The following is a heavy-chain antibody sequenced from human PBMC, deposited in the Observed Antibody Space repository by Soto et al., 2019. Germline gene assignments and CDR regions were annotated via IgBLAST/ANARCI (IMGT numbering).Heavy chain of an antibody. CDR2: INGDGSDT. V-gene: IGHV3-74*01. Sequence: VGSLRLSCAASGFSFSLYWMHWVRQAPGKGLVWVSRINGDGSDTSYGDSVKGRFTTSRDNAKNTLYLHMNSLGAEDTAVYYCARDFGEVGATAVYDIWGQGTMVTVSS. J-gene: IGHJ3*02. CDR1: GFSFSLYW. D-gene: IGHD1-26*01. CDR3: ARDFGEVGATAVYDI.